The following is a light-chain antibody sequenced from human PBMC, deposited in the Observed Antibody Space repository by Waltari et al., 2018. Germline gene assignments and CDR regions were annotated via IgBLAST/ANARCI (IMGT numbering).Light chain of an antibody. Sequence: EIVLTQSPGTLSLSPGERATLSCRTSQSVSSSYLAWYQQKPGQAPRLLIYDASSRAPGIPVRFSGAGSGTDFTLTISSLEPEDFALYFCQQRTNWPPWTFGQGTRVEIK. CDR1: QSVSSSY. CDR3: QQRTNWPPWT. CDR2: DAS. J-gene: IGKJ1*01. V-gene: IGKV3D-20*02.